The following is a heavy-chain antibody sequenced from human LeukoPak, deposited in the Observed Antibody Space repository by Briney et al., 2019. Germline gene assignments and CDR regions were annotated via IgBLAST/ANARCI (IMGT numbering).Heavy chain of an antibody. CDR2: ISYDGSNK. V-gene: IGHV3-30*03. CDR3: ARTGRDNLDSFDY. D-gene: IGHD1-1*01. Sequence: GRSLRLSCSASGFTVSSYGMHWVRHAPGKGLEWWAVISYDGSNKYYADSVKGRFTISRDNSKNTLYLQMNSLRAEDTAVYYCARTGRDNLDSFDYWGQGNLVTVSS. J-gene: IGHJ4*02. CDR1: GFTVSSYG.